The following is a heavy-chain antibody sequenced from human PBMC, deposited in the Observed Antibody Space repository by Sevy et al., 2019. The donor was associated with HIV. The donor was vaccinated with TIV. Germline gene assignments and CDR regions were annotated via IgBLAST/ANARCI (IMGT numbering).Heavy chain of an antibody. Sequence: GGSLRLSCGASGFTFSNYAMSWVRQAPGKGLEWVSSISGSGDNTYNADSVKGRFTVSRDNSKNTLYLQMNSLRAEDTAVYYCAIDSGDDNYGLFDYWGQGTLVTVSS. CDR1: GFTFSNYA. D-gene: IGHD5-18*01. J-gene: IGHJ4*02. CDR2: ISGSGDNT. CDR3: AIDSGDDNYGLFDY. V-gene: IGHV3-23*01.